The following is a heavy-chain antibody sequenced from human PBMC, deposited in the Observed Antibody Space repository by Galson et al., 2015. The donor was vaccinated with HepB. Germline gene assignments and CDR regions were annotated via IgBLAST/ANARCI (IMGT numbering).Heavy chain of an antibody. Sequence: SLRLSCAASGFSFSDYSINWVRQAPGKGLEWVSYIPGSLSPIYYADSVKGRFTISRDNAKNSVYLQMNSLRNEDTAVYYCARVRHSKYGMDVWGQATTVTVSS. CDR2: IPGSLSPI. V-gene: IGHV3-48*02. CDR3: ARVRHSKYGMDV. CDR1: GFSFSDYS. J-gene: IGHJ6*02. D-gene: IGHD2-21*01.